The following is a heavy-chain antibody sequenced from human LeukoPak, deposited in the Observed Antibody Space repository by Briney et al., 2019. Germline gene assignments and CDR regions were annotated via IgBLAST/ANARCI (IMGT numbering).Heavy chain of an antibody. J-gene: IGHJ4*02. CDR2: INHSGTT. Sequence: PSETLSLTCAVYGGSFSGYYWSWIRQPPGKGLEWIGEINHSGTTNYNPSLKTRVTISVHTSKTQFSLKPSSVTAADTAVYYCARGASTFGGSGSYLFDYWGQGTLVTISS. CDR1: GGSFSGYY. V-gene: IGHV4-34*01. D-gene: IGHD3-10*01. CDR3: ARGASTFGGSGSYLFDY.